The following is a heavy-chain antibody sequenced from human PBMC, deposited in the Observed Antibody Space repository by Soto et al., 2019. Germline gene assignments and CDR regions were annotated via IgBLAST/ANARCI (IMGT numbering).Heavy chain of an antibody. CDR2: ISGSGGST. CDR3: AKDLLTIFGVITPGDY. D-gene: IGHD3-3*01. J-gene: IGHJ4*02. V-gene: IGHV3-23*01. Sequence: EVQLLESGGGMVQPGGSLRLSCAASGFTFSSYAMSWVRQAPGKWLEWVSAISGSGGSTYYADSVKGRFTISRDNSKNTLYLQMNSLRAEDTAVYYCAKDLLTIFGVITPGDYWGQGTLVIVSS. CDR1: GFTFSSYA.